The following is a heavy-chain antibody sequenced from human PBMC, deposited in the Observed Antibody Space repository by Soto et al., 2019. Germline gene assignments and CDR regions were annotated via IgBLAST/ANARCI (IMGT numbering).Heavy chain of an antibody. D-gene: IGHD2-2*01. CDR2: ISYEGSNN. CDR3: ARGAEYQLLSRDYFYGMDV. Sequence: QVQLVEAGGGVVQPGRALRLSCGASGFTFNSHGMHWVRQAPGKGLEGVAVISYEGSNNFYAESVKVRFTFSRYNSKNTLYLQMTSLRREYTAVYYCARGAEYQLLSRDYFYGMDVWGQGTTVTVSS. J-gene: IGHJ6*02. CDR1: GFTFNSHG. V-gene: IGHV3-30*03.